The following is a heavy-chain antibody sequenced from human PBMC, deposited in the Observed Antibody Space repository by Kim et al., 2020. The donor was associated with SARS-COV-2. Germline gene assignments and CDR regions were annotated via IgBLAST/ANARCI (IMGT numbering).Heavy chain of an antibody. CDR3: ARGPDFDY. V-gene: IGHV1-18*01. Sequence: NGNTNYAQKLQGRVTMTTDTSTSTAYMELRSLRSDDTAVYYCARGPDFDYWGQGTLVTVSS. J-gene: IGHJ4*02. CDR2: NGNT.